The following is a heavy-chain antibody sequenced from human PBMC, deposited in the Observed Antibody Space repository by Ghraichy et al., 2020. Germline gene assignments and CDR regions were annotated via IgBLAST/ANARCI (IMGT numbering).Heavy chain of an antibody. CDR1: GGSISSSSYY. V-gene: IGHV4-39*01. CDR2: IYYSGST. J-gene: IGHJ4*02. CDR3: VREVPSSWHYFDY. D-gene: IGHD6-13*01. Sequence: SETLSLTCTVSGGSISSSSYYWGWIRQPPGKGLEWIGSIYYSGSTYYNPSLKSRVTISVDTSKNQFSLKLSSVTAADTAVYYCVREVPSSWHYFDYWGQGTLVTVSS.